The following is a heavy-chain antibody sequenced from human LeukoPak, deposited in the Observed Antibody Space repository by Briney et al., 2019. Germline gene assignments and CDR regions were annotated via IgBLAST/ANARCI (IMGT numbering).Heavy chain of an antibody. CDR1: GFTFSSYS. V-gene: IGHV3-21*01. CDR2: ISSSSSYM. D-gene: IGHD6-13*01. CDR3: ALSRIAACFDY. J-gene: IGHJ4*02. Sequence: GGSLRLSCAASGFTFSSYSMNWVRQAPGKGLEWVSSISSSSSYMYYADSVKGRFTISRDNAKNSLYLQMSSLRAEDTAVYYCALSRIAACFDYWGQGTLVTVSS.